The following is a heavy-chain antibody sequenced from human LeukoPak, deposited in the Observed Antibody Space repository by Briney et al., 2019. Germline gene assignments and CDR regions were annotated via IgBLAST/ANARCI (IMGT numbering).Heavy chain of an antibody. J-gene: IGHJ3*02. CDR1: GGSISSGGYS. D-gene: IGHD1-14*01. V-gene: IGHV4-30-2*01. CDR2: IYHSGST. CDR3: ARGAFIIGQYAFDI. Sequence: PSETLSLTCAVSGGSISSGGYSWSWLRQPPWKGLEWIGYIYHSGSTYYNPSLKSRVTISVDRSKNQFSLKLSSVTAADTAVYYCARGAFIIGQYAFDIWGQGTMVTVSS.